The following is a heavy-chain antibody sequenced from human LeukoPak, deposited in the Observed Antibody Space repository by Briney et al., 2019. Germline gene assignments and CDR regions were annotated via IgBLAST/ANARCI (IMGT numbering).Heavy chain of an antibody. CDR3: TRDHDFWSGEPDY. CDR1: GGSISSYY. J-gene: IGHJ4*02. D-gene: IGHD3-3*01. Sequence: SETLSLTCTVSGGSISSYYWSWIRQPPGKGLEWIGYIYYSGSTNYNPSLKSRVTISVDTSKNQFSLKLSSVTAADTAVYYCTRDHDFWSGEPDYWGQGTLVTVSS. V-gene: IGHV4-59*12. CDR2: IYYSGST.